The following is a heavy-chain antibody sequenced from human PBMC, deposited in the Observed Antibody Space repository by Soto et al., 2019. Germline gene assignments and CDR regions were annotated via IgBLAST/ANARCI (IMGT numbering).Heavy chain of an antibody. CDR3: ASSHAGAHITAAVH. CDR2: IYHSGST. Sequence: QLQLQESGSGLVKPSQTLSLTCAVSGGSISSGGYSWNWIRQPPGKGLEWIGYIYHSGSTYYNPSHKSRITIAVDRSKHQFPLKLSPVTAADTAVYYCASSHAGAHITAAVHWGQGTLVTVSS. D-gene: IGHD6-13*01. V-gene: IGHV4-30-2*01. CDR1: GGSISSGGYS. J-gene: IGHJ4*02.